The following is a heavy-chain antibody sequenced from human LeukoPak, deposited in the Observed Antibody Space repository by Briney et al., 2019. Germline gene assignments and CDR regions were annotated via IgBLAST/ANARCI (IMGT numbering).Heavy chain of an antibody. CDR2: ISSSSSYI. J-gene: IGHJ4*02. D-gene: IGHD6-13*01. CDR1: GFTFSSYS. V-gene: IGHV3-21*01. Sequence: TGGSLRLSCAASGFTFSSYSMNWVRQAPGKGLEWVSSISSSSSYIYYADSVKGRFTISRDNAKNSLYLQMNSLRAEDTAVYYCARARGIVAASTGYGYFDYWGQGTLVTVSS. CDR3: ARARGIVAASTGYGYFDY.